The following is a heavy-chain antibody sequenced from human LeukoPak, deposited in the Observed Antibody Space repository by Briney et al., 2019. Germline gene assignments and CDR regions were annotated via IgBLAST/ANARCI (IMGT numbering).Heavy chain of an antibody. CDR3: ASSRGVDY. V-gene: IGHV3-7*01. J-gene: IGHJ4*02. Sequence: GGSLRLSCAASGFTFSSYWMSWVRLAPGKGLEWVANIKQDGSEKYYADSVKGRFTISRDNSKNTLYLQMNSLRAEDTAVYYCASSRGVDYWGQGTLVTVSS. CDR1: GFTFSSYW. CDR2: IKQDGSEK.